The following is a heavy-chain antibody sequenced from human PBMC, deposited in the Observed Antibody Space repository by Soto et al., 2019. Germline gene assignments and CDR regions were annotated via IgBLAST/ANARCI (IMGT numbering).Heavy chain of an antibody. CDR1: GFTFSNAW. D-gene: IGHD6-19*01. CDR3: TTVLQSVAVAGISYYKYGMDV. Sequence: GGSLRVSCAASGFTFSNAWMSWVRQAPGKGLEWVGRIKSKTDGGTTDYAAPVKGRFTISRDDSKNTLYLQMNSLKTEDTAVYYCTTVLQSVAVAGISYYKYGMDVGGQGTSGTGTS. V-gene: IGHV3-15*01. J-gene: IGHJ6*02. CDR2: IKSKTDGGTT.